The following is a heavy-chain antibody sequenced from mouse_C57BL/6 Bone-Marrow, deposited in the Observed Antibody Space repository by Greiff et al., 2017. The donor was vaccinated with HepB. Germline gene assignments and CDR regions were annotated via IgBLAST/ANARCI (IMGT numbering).Heavy chain of an antibody. J-gene: IGHJ3*01. CDR1: GYTFTSYG. CDR2: IYPRSGNT. V-gene: IGHV1-81*01. D-gene: IGHD1-1*02. CDR3: ARENLWSYVAY. Sequence: QVQLQQSGAELARPGASVKLSCKASGYTFTSYGISWVKQRTGQGLEWIGEIYPRSGNTYYNEKFKGKATLTADKSSSTAYMELRSLTSEDSAVYFCARENLWSYVAYWGQGTLVTVSA.